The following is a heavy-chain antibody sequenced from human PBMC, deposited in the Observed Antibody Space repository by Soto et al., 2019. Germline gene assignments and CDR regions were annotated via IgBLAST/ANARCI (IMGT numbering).Heavy chain of an antibody. Sequence: GGSLRLSCGVAGVTFSNYATSWVRKAPGKGLEWVSEINGSGGSTYYADSVEGRFTISRDNSKSTLYLQMNSLRSEDTAVYYCARDRAAAGDYYYYGMDVWGQGTTVPVPS. D-gene: IGHD6-13*01. V-gene: IGHV3-23*01. J-gene: IGHJ6*02. CDR3: ARDRAAAGDYYYYGMDV. CDR1: GVTFSNYA. CDR2: INGSGGST.